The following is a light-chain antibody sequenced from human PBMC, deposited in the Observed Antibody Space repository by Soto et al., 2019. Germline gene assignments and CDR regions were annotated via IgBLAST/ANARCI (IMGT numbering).Light chain of an antibody. CDR2: GVS. CDR3: SSYTSNSTLVV. CDR1: SSDVGGYNY. V-gene: IGLV2-14*03. J-gene: IGLJ2*01. Sequence: QSVLTQPASVSGSPGQSITISCTGSSSDVGGYNYVSWYQQHPGKAPKVMIYGVSNRPSGVSNRFSGSKSGNTASLTISGLQAEDDADYYCSSYTSNSTLVVFGGGTKVTVL.